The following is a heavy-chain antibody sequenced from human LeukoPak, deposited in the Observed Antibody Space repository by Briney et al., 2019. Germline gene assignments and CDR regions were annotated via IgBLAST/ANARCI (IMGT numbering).Heavy chain of an antibody. CDR2: IGTASDT. J-gene: IGHJ6*03. V-gene: IGHV3-13*01. CDR3: ARGPPRGKYYSMDV. CDR1: GFTFSSFD. D-gene: IGHD1-1*01. Sequence: GGSLRLSCAASGFTFSSFDMHCVRQPTGQGLEWVSTIGTASDTYYPGSVEGRFTLSRDNAKNSSYLQMNSLTAGDTAVYYCARGPPRGKYYSMDVWGKGTTVTVSS.